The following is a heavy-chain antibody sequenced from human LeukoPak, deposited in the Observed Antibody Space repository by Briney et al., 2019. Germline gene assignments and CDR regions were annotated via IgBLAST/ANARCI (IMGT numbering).Heavy chain of an antibody. CDR1: GFTVGSNY. V-gene: IGHV3-53*01. Sequence: QAGGSLRLSCAASGFTVGSNYMSWVRQAPGKGLEWVSVIYSGGSTYYADSVKGRFTISRDNSKNTLYLQMNSLRAEDTAVYYCAKVAYYYNSSGYYRNYWGQGTLVTVSS. CDR2: IYSGGST. D-gene: IGHD3-22*01. CDR3: AKVAYYYNSSGYYRNY. J-gene: IGHJ4*02.